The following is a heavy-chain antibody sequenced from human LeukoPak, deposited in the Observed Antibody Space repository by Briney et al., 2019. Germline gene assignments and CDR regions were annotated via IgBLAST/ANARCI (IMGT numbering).Heavy chain of an antibody. D-gene: IGHD3-10*01. CDR2: IYYSGST. CDR3: ARADMVRGVIYWFDP. V-gene: IGHV4-59*01. J-gene: IGHJ5*02. CDR1: GGSISSYY. Sequence: SETLSLTCTVSGGSISSYYWSWIRQPPGKGLEWIGYIYYSGSTNYNPSLKSRVTISVDTSKNQFSLKLSSVTAADTAVYYCARADMVRGVIYWFDPWGQGTLVTVSS.